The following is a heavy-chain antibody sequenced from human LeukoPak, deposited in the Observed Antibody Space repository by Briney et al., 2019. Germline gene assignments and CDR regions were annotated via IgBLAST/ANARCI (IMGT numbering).Heavy chain of an antibody. V-gene: IGHV4-39*01. Sequence: SETLSLTCTVSGGSISSSSYYWGWIRQPPGKGLEWIGSIYYSGSTYYNPSLKSRVTISVDTSKNQFSLKLSSVTAADTAVYYCARLRGGYYRYYYYYMDVWGNGTTVTVSS. CDR2: IYYSGST. CDR1: GGSISSSSYY. J-gene: IGHJ6*03. D-gene: IGHD3-3*01. CDR3: ARLRGGYYRYYYYYMDV.